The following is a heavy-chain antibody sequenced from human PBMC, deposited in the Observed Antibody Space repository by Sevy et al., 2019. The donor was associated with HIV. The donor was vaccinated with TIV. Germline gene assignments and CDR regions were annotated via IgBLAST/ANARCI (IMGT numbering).Heavy chain of an antibody. CDR1: GYTFTTYE. D-gene: IGHD2-2*01. V-gene: IGHV1-8*01. J-gene: IGHJ6*02. CDR3: ARVYASSGGGIGMDV. Sequence: ASVKVSCKASGYTFTTYEINWVRQATGQGLEWMGWMNPNSGDTGYAHRFQGRVTMTRNTSISTASMELSSLRSEDTAVHYCARVYASSGGGIGMDVWGQGTTVTVSS. CDR2: MNPNSGDT.